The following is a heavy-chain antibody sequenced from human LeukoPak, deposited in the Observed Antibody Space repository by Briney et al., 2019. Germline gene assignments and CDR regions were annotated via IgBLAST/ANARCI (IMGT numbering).Heavy chain of an antibody. J-gene: IGHJ4*02. V-gene: IGHV5-51*01. D-gene: IGHD5-18*01. Sequence: GESLKISCKGSGYTFTNFWIAWVRPMPGKSPEWMGMIYPCDSDTRYSPYFRGQVTISGDKSISTAYLQWSSLKASDTAMYYCAIQRERGYSYGLDWGQGTLVTVSS. CDR1: GYTFTNFW. CDR3: AIQRERGYSYGLD. CDR2: IYPCDSDT.